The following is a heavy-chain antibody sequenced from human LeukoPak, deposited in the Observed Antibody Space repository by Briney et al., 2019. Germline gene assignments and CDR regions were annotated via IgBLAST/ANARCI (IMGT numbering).Heavy chain of an antibody. CDR2: IRAYNGNA. CDR1: GYTFINYN. Sequence: ASVKVSRKASGYTFINYNIAWVRQAPGQGREWMGWIRAYNGNANYAQKVQGRVAMTTDRSTTKSYMESRGLRSDDAAVYFCARDVSEGFGERVIDAFDIWGQGTMVTVSS. D-gene: IGHD3-10*01. J-gene: IGHJ3*02. CDR3: ARDVSEGFGERVIDAFDI. V-gene: IGHV1-18*01.